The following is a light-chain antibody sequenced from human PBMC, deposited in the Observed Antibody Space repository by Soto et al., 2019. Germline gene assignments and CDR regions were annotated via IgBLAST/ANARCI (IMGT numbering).Light chain of an antibody. J-gene: IGKJ4*01. CDR1: QSVRSY. CDR3: QQGSDWPLT. Sequence: EIVMTQSPATLSLSPGERATLSCRASQSVRSYLAWYQQKPGQAPRLLIYDTFNRATGIPARFSGSGSGTDFTLTISSLEPEDFAVYYCQQGSDWPLTFGGGTKLEIK. V-gene: IGKV3-11*01. CDR2: DTF.